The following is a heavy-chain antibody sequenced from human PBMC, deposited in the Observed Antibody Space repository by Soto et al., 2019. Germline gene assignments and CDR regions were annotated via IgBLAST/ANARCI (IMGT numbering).Heavy chain of an antibody. CDR2: ISGSGGST. J-gene: IGHJ5*02. D-gene: IGHD3-9*01. V-gene: IGHV3-23*01. Sequence: PGGSLRLSCAASGFTFSSYAMSWVRQAPGKGLEWVSAISGSGGSTYYADSVKGRFTISRDNSKNTLYLQMNSLRAEDTAVYYCAKDRLTILRYFDWLGWFDPWGQGTLVTVSS. CDR1: GFTFSSYA. CDR3: AKDRLTILRYFDWLGWFDP.